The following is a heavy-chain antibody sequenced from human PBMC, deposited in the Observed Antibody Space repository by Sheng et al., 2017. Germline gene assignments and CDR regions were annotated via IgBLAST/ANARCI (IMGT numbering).Heavy chain of an antibody. CDR1: GGTFSSYT. D-gene: IGHD3-10*01. Sequence: QVQLVQSGAEVKKPGSSVKVSCEASGGTFSSYTINWVRQAPGQGLEWMGRIIPMFGTTNYAQKFQGRVTITADKSTSTAYMELSSLTSEDTAVYFCATVGNYGLFDNWGQGTLVTVSS. V-gene: IGHV1-69*08. CDR2: IIPMFGTT. J-gene: IGHJ4*02. CDR3: ATVGNYGLFDN.